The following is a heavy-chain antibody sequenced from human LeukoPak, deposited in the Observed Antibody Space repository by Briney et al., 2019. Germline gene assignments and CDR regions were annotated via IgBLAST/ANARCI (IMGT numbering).Heavy chain of an antibody. V-gene: IGHV3-23*01. Sequence: GGSLRLSCGASGFTLGSYAMTWVRQAPGKGLEWVSTVTGSGGSTYYAGSVKGRFTISRDNSKNTLYLQMNSLRAEDTAVYYCAKDKWELLYLFDPWGQGTLVTVSS. J-gene: IGHJ5*02. D-gene: IGHD1-26*01. CDR2: VTGSGGST. CDR3: AKDKWELLYLFDP. CDR1: GFTLGSYA.